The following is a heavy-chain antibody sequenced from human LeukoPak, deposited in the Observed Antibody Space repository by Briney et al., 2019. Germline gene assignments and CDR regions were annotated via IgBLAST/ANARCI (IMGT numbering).Heavy chain of an antibody. CDR1: GLTFSDAW. V-gene: IGHV3-15*01. Sequence: GGSLRLSCVASGLTFSDAWMSWVRQAPGKGLESVGRIKSNSEGGTIDYGAPVKGRFTISRDESTNTLFLQMNSLKTEDTAVYYCTSGGGATDFWGQGTLVTVSS. CDR2: IKSNSEGGTI. D-gene: IGHD2-21*01. CDR3: TSGGGATDF. J-gene: IGHJ4*02.